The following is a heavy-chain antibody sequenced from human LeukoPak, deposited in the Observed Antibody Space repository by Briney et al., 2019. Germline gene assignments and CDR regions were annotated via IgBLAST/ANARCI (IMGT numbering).Heavy chain of an antibody. CDR2: ISAYNGNT. V-gene: IGHV1-18*01. J-gene: IGHJ6*02. D-gene: IGHD6-19*01. Sequence: GASVKVSCKASGYTFTSYGISWVRQAPGQGLEWMGWISAYNGNTNYAQKLQGRVTMTTDTSTSTAYMELRSLRSDDTAVYYCARDKEGGHTPLGPGIAVAGYYYYGMDVWGQGTTVTVSS. CDR3: ARDKEGGHTPLGPGIAVAGYYYYGMDV. CDR1: GYTFTSYG.